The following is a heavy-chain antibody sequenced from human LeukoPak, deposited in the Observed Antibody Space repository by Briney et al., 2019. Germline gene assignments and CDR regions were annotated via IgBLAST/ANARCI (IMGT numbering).Heavy chain of an antibody. Sequence: PSETLSLTCTVSGGSISSYYWSWIRQAPGKGLEWIGYIYYSGNIYYNPSLESRVTISVDTSKNQFSLKLSSVTAADTAVHYCATVGVRRGKNYFDYWGQGTLVTVSS. CDR1: GGSISSYY. CDR3: ATVGVRRGKNYFDY. J-gene: IGHJ4*02. V-gene: IGHV4-59*01. CDR2: IYYSGNI. D-gene: IGHD3-10*01.